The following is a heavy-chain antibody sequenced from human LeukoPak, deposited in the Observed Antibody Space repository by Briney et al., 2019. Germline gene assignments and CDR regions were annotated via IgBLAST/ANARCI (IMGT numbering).Heavy chain of an antibody. V-gene: IGHV3-48*01. CDR3: ARSGYRGCLDY. D-gene: IGHD6-19*01. Sequence: PGGSLRLSCAASGFTFSSYSMNWVRQAPGKGLEWVSYISSSSSTIYYADSVKGRSTISRDNAKNSLYLQMNSLRAEDTAVYYCARSGYRGCLDYWGQGTLVTVSS. CDR2: ISSSSSTI. J-gene: IGHJ4*02. CDR1: GFTFSSYS.